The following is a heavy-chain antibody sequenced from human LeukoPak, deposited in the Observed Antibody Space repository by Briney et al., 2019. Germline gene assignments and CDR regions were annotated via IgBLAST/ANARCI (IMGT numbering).Heavy chain of an antibody. V-gene: IGHV3-23*01. CDR3: AKVDNWKYGHHDF. D-gene: IGHD1-1*01. CDR2: ISGSDGTT. J-gene: IGHJ4*02. CDR1: GFTFSRHG. Sequence: GGSLRLSCVASGFTFSRHGMNWVRQAPGKGLEWVSSISGSDGTTYYAGSVKGRFTISRDNSKYTLSLQMNSLRTEDTAVYYCAKVDNWKYGHHDFWGQGTLVTVSS.